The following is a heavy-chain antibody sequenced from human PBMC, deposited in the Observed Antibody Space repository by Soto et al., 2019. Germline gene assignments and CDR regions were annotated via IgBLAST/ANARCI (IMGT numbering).Heavy chain of an antibody. CDR2: ISAYNGNT. J-gene: IGHJ3*01. V-gene: IGHV1-18*04. CDR3: VRSVTATGTAANL. CDR1: GYTFTNYG. Sequence: QDQLVQSGAEVKKPGASVKVSCKASGYTFTNYGVSWVRQAPGQGLEWMGWISAYNGNTDYAHNFQDRVTMTTDTSTSTDYMELRSLRSADTAMFYCVRSVTATGTAANLWGQGTIVTVSS. D-gene: IGHD1-1*01.